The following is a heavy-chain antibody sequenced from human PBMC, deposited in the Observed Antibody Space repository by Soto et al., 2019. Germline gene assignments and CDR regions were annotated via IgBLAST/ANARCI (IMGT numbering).Heavy chain of an antibody. CDR3: ASRAEYSSSWYKNYYYGMDV. Sequence: IWYIYYTGSTNYIPSLKCRVTISVDTSKNQFSLKLSSVTAADTAVYYCASRAEYSSSWYKNYYYGMDVWGQGTTVTVSS. D-gene: IGHD6-13*01. V-gene: IGHV4-59*08. J-gene: IGHJ6*02. CDR2: IYYTGST.